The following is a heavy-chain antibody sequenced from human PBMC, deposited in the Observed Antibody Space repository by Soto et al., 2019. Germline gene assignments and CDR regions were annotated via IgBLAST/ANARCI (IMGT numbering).Heavy chain of an antibody. V-gene: IGHV1-69*13. J-gene: IGHJ4*02. CDR1: GGTFSSYA. CDR3: ARGGFSSSWRFDY. D-gene: IGHD6-13*01. Sequence: ASVKVSCKASGGTFSSYAISWGRQAPGQGLEWMGGIVPILGTPNYAQRFQGRVAITADESTSTAYMELRSLTSEDTAVYYYARGGFSSSWRFDYWGQGTLVTVSS. CDR2: IVPILGTP.